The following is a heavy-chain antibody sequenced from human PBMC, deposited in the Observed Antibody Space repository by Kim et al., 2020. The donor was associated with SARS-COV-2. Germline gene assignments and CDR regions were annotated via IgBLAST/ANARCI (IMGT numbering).Heavy chain of an antibody. CDR2: ISGNNANT. J-gene: IGHJ4*02. CDR3: ARGYTSSWEGDF. D-gene: IGHD6-13*01. CDR1: GYAFSTYD. Sequence: ASVKVSCKTSGYAFSTYDIHWVRQDPGQGLEWMGWISGNNANTKYEQKFQDRVSMTTDTYTATAYMELRSLRSGDTAVYYCARGYTSSWEGDFWGQGTLVTVSS. V-gene: IGHV1-18*01.